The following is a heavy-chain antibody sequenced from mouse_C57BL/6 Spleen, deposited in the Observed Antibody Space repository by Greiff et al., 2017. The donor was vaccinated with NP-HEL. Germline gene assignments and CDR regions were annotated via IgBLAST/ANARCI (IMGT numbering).Heavy chain of an antibody. CDR2: INPNNGGT. V-gene: IGHV1-26*01. CDR3: ARKGGLRRPSMDY. CDR1: GYTFTDYY. D-gene: IGHD2-4*01. J-gene: IGHJ4*01. Sequence: EVQLQQSGPELVKPGASVKISCKASGYTFTDYYMNWVKQSHGKSLEWIGDINPNNGGTSYNQKFKGKATLTVDKSSSTAYMELRSLTSEDSAVYYCARKGGLRRPSMDYWGQGTSVTVSS.